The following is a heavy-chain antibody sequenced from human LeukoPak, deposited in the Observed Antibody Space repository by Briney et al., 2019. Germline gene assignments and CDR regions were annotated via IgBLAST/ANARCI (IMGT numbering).Heavy chain of an antibody. CDR3: AKDSGSYWGAFDY. V-gene: IGHV3-43D*03. D-gene: IGHD1-26*01. J-gene: IGHJ4*02. CDR2: ISWDGGST. CDR1: GFTFDDYA. Sequence: PGGSLRLSCAASGFTFDDYAMYWVRQAPGKGLEWVSLISWDGGSTYYADSVKGRFTISRDNSKNSLYLQMNSLRAEDTALYYCAKDSGSYWGAFDYWGQGTLVTVSS.